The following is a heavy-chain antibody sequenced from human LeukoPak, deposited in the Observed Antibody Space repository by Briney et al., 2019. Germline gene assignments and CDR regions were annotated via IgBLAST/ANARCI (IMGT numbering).Heavy chain of an antibody. CDR1: GYSISSGYY. CDR3: ARAQGALDY. CDR2: INHSGST. V-gene: IGHV4-38-2*02. Sequence: SETLSLTCTVSGYSISSGYYWGWIRQPPGKGLEWIGEINHSGSTNYNPSLKSRVTISVDTSKNQFSLKLSSVTAADTAVYYCARAQGALDYWGQGTLVTVSS. J-gene: IGHJ4*02. D-gene: IGHD1-26*01.